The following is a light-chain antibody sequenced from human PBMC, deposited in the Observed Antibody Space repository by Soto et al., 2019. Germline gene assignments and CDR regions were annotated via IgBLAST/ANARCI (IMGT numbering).Light chain of an antibody. V-gene: IGKV3-11*01. J-gene: IGKJ5*01. CDR1: QSVSSD. Sequence: EIVMTQSPAMLSVSPGERATFSCRASQSVSSDLVWYQQKPGQAPRLLMYDTSYRATGIPARFSGSGSGTDFTLTISSLEPEDFAVYYCQQRSNWITFGQGTRLEI. CDR2: DTS. CDR3: QQRSNWIT.